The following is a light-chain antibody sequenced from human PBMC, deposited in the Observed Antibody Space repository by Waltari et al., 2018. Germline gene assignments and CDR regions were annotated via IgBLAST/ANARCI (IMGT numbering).Light chain of an antibody. CDR2: DVS. CDR3: SSKTSSSTVV. Sequence: QSALTQPASVSGSPGQSITISCTGTSSDVGGYNCVSWYQHHPGKAPKLSVFDVSNRPSGASNRFSGSKSGNTASLTIAGLQAGDEADYYCSSKTSSSTVVFGGGTKLTVL. CDR1: SSDVGGYNC. J-gene: IGLJ2*01. V-gene: IGLV2-14*03.